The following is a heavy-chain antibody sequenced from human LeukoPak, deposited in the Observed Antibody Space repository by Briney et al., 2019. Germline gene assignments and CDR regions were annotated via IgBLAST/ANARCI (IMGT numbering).Heavy chain of an antibody. J-gene: IGHJ4*02. D-gene: IGHD3-22*01. CDR3: AREDSDSRTPRGY. Sequence: SETLSLTCTVSGGSISSGSYYWSWIRQPAGKGLEWIGRIYTSGSTNYNPSLKSRVTISVDTSKNQFSLKLSSVTAADTAVYYCAREDSDSRTPRGYWGQGTLVTVSS. CDR1: GGSISSGSYY. V-gene: IGHV4-61*02. CDR2: IYTSGST.